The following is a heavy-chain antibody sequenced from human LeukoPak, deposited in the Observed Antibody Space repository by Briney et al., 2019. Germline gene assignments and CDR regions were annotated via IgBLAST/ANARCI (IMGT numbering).Heavy chain of an antibody. CDR3: AREGVYYDSSGYYRPFDY. CDR2: INTDSATI. CDR1: GFTFTSYA. D-gene: IGHD3-22*01. J-gene: IGHJ4*02. Sequence: GGSLRLSCAASGFTFTSYAMNWVRQAPGKGLEWLSYINTDSATIHYADSVRGRFTISRDNAKNSLYLQMNSLRAEDTAVYYCAREGVYYDSSGYYRPFDYWGQGTLVTVSS. V-gene: IGHV3-48*01.